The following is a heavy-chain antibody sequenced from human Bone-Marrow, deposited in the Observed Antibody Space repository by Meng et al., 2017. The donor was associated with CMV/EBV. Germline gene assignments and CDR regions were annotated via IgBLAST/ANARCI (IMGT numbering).Heavy chain of an antibody. CDR3: ANDGGEDIVVVPAAITSHYFDY. J-gene: IGHJ4*02. D-gene: IGHD2-2*02. V-gene: IGHV3-21*01. Sequence: GESLKISCAASGFTFSSYAMSWVRQAPGKGLEWVSSISSSSSYIYYADSVKGRFTISRDNAKDSLYLQKNSLRAEDTAVYYCANDGGEDIVVVPAAITSHYFDYWGQGTLVTVSS. CDR1: GFTFSSYA. CDR2: ISSSSSYI.